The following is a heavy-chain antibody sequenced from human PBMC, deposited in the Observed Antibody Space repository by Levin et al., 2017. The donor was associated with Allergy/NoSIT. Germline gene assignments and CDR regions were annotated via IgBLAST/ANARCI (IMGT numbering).Heavy chain of an antibody. CDR1: GFSFGDYA. V-gene: IGHV3-49*03. J-gene: IGHJ3*02. Sequence: GGSLRLSCTASGFSFGDYAMSWFRQAPGKGLEWVSFIRSKAYAGTAEYAASVKGRFTLSRDDSRSIAYLQMNSLKTEDTAVYYCGRVLEGRLGRVDVIDIWGQGTMVTVSS. D-gene: IGHD3-3*01. CDR2: IRSKAYAGTA. CDR3: GRVLEGRLGRVDVIDI.